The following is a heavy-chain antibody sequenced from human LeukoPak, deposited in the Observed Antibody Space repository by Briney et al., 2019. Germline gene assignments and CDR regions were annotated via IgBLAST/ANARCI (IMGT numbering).Heavy chain of an antibody. CDR1: GFTFSNAW. CDR2: IKSKTDGGTT. D-gene: IGHD6-19*01. CDR3: TTVGEQWPGTDY. J-gene: IGHJ4*02. V-gene: IGHV3-15*01. Sequence: GGSLRLSCAASGFTFSNAWLSWVRQAQGKGLEWVGRIKSKTDGGTTDYAAPVKGRFTISRDDSKNTLYLQMNSLKTEDTAVYYCTTVGEQWPGTDYWGQGTLVTVSS.